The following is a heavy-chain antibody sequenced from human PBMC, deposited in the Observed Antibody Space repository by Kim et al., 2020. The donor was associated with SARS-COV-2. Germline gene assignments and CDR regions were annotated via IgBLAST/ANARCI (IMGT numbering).Heavy chain of an antibody. V-gene: IGHV4-39*07. Sequence: SETLSLTCSVSGGSIISSSYYWGWIRQPPGKGLEWIGSVYYSGSTYYNPSLKSRVTISVDTSKNQFSLTLSSVTAADTAVYYCASDLRFGEFRGSFWGQGTLVTVSS. CDR3: ASDLRFGEFRGSF. CDR2: VYYSGST. J-gene: IGHJ4*02. D-gene: IGHD3-10*01. CDR1: GGSIISSSYY.